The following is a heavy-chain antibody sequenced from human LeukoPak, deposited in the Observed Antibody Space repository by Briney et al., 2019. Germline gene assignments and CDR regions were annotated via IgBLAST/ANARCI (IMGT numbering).Heavy chain of an antibody. D-gene: IGHD3-10*01. CDR2: ISYDGSNK. CDR1: GLTFSSYG. CDR3: AKSGTRYFDY. J-gene: IGHJ4*02. Sequence: GGSLRLSCAASGLTFSSYGMHWVRQAPGKGLEWVAVISYDGSNKYYADSVKGRFTISRDNSKNTLYPQMNSLRAEDTAVYYCAKSGTRYFDYWGQGTLVTVSS. V-gene: IGHV3-30*18.